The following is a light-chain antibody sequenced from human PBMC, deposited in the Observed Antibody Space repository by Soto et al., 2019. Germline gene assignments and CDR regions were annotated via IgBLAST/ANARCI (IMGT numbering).Light chain of an antibody. J-gene: IGKJ1*01. CDR3: QQRAHWPQRT. V-gene: IGKV3-11*01. Sequence: EIVLTQSPATLSLFPGERATLSCRASQSVSTYLAWFQQKPGQAPRLLIYDATNRATGIPPRFSGSGSGTDFTLTISSLEPEDFAVYYCQQRAHWPQRTFGQGTKV. CDR1: QSVSTY. CDR2: DAT.